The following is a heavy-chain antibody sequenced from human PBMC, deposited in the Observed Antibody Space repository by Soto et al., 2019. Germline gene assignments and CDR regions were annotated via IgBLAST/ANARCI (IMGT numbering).Heavy chain of an antibody. V-gene: IGHV4-59*01. J-gene: IGHJ5*01. CDR2: VHYSGST. CDR1: GGSCPNFC. D-gene: IGHD2-2*01. CDR3: ARGVDHYARSAYFSSHS. Sequence: SENLSLTCNLSGGSCPNFCWLWILQHPGKRLEWVGHVHYSGSTNYSPSLNSRATISLDTSKRELSLKLRSVTAADTAMYFCARGVDHYARSAYFSSHSRGQASTVTVDS.